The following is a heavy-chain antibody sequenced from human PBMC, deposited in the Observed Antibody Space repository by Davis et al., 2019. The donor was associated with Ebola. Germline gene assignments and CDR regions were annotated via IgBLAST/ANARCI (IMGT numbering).Heavy chain of an antibody. CDR3: ARVLVHSAINILEMNYFDY. Sequence: GESLKISCAASGFTFSNYWMSWVRQAPGKGLEWVANIKEDGSEKYYVDSVKGRFTISRDNAKNSLYLQMNSLRAEDTAVYYCARVLVHSAINILEMNYFDYWGQGTLVTVSS. V-gene: IGHV3-7*01. J-gene: IGHJ4*02. CDR2: IKEDGSEK. D-gene: IGHD1-26*01. CDR1: GFTFSNYW.